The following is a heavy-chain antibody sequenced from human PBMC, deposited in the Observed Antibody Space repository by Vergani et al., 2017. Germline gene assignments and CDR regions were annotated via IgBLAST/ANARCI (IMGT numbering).Heavy chain of an antibody. Sequence: EVQLLQSGGGVIQPGGSVRLSCAASGFTFSACPMTWVRQAPGKGLEWVSAISARYPSTYYADSVKGRFTISRDNSKNMLYLQMNSLRAEDTAVYYCARDRKGGGLRYCSSNSGRYGMDVWGQGTTVTVSS. D-gene: IGHD2-2*01. CDR1: GFTFSACP. J-gene: IGHJ6*02. CDR2: ISARYPST. V-gene: IGHV3-23*01. CDR3: ARDRKGGGLRYCSSNSGRYGMDV.